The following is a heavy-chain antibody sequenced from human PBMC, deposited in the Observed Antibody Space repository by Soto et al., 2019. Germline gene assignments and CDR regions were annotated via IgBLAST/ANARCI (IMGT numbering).Heavy chain of an antibody. V-gene: IGHV1-69*02. CDR3: ARGKDCSGGSCYSGEYYYYYMDV. CDR2: IIPILGIA. CDR1: GGTFSSYT. J-gene: IGHJ6*03. Sequence: ASVKVSCKASGGTFSSYTISWVRQAPGQGLEWMGRIIPILGIANYAQKFQGRVTITADKSTSTAYMELSSLRSEDTAVYYCARGKDCSGGSCYSGEYYYYYMDVWGKGTTVTVSS. D-gene: IGHD2-15*01.